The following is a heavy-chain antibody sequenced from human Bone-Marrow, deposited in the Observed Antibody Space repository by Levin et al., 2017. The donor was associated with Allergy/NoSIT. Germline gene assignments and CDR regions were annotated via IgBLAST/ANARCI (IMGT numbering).Heavy chain of an antibody. CDR2: INSDGSST. J-gene: IGHJ4*02. D-gene: IGHD5-18*01. CDR3: VRLGRGYTYAYYFDY. CDR1: GFTFSSYW. Sequence: GGSLRLSCAASGFTFSSYWMHWVRQAPGKGLVWVSRINSDGSSTSYEDSVKGRFTISRDNAKNTLYLQMHSLRAEDTAVYYCVRLGRGYTYAYYFDYWGLGALVTVSS. V-gene: IGHV3-74*01.